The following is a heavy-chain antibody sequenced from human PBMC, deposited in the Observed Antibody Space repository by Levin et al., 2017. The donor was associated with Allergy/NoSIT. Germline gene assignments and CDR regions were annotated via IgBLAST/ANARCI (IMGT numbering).Heavy chain of an antibody. V-gene: IGHV3-64*01. CDR1: GFTFSSYA. CDR3: ARKKWDRSSTSTYMDV. Sequence: SCAASGFTFSSYAMHWVRQAPGKGLEYVSAISSNGGSTYYANSVKGRFTISRDNSKNTLYLQMGSLRAEDMAVYYCARKKWDRSSTSTYMDVWGKGTTVTVSS. J-gene: IGHJ6*03. CDR2: ISSNGGST. D-gene: IGHD2-2*01.